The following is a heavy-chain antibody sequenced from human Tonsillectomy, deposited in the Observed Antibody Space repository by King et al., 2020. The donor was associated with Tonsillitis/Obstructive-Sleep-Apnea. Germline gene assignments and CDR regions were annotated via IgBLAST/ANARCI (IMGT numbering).Heavy chain of an antibody. CDR3: ARSAPGTGNTPFEY. D-gene: IGHD1-7*01. Sequence: QLVQSGAEVKKPGESLKISCKGSGYRFTSHWIGWGRQMPGKGREWMGIIYPSDSDTRYSPSFQGQGTIAADKSISTAYLQWSSLKASDTAIYYCARSAPGTGNTPFEYWGQGTLVTVSS. V-gene: IGHV5-51*01. CDR2: IYPSDSDT. J-gene: IGHJ4*02. CDR1: GYRFTSHW.